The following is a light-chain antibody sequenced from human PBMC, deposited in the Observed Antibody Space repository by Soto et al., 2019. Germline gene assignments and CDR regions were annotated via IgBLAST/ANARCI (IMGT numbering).Light chain of an antibody. CDR1: SSNIGNNY. Sequence: QSVLTQPPSVSAAPGQKVTISCSGSSSNIGNNYVSWYQQLPGTAPKLLIYDNNKRPSGIPDRFSGSKSGTSATLGITGLQTGDEADYYCGTWDSSLSAPVVFGGGTKLT. J-gene: IGLJ2*01. V-gene: IGLV1-51*01. CDR3: GTWDSSLSAPVV. CDR2: DNN.